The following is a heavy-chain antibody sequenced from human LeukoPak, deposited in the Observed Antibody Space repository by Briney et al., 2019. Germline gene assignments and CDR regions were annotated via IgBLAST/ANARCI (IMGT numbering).Heavy chain of an antibody. V-gene: IGHV1-69*13. D-gene: IGHD1-7*01. CDR2: IIPIFGTA. CDR3: ARDTGITGTRQHYYYYYYMDV. J-gene: IGHJ6*03. CDR1: GYTFTSYG. Sequence: SVKVSCKASGYTFTSYGISWVRQAPGQGLEWMGGIIPIFGTANYAQKFQGRVTITADESTSTAYMELSSLRSEDTAVYYCARDTGITGTRQHYYYYYYMDVWGKGTTVTVSS.